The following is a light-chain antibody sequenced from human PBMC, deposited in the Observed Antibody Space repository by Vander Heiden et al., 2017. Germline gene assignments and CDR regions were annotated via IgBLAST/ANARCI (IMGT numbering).Light chain of an antibody. V-gene: IGLV3-25*03. CDR3: QSADSSGTYPV. CDR1: ALPKQY. J-gene: IGLJ2*01. CDR2: KDS. Sequence: SYHLPQPPTVSVSPGQTARITCSGDALPKQYAYWYQQKPGQAPVLVIYKDSERPSGIPERFSGSSSGTTVTLTISGVQAEDEADYYCQSADSSGTYPVFGGGTKLTVL.